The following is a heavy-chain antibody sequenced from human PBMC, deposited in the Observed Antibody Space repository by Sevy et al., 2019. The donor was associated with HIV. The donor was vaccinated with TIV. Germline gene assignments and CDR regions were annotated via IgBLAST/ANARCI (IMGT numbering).Heavy chain of an antibody. CDR3: ARGSRKVSGWIDY. D-gene: IGHD6-19*01. CDR2: ISSSSSTI. J-gene: IGHJ4*02. CDR1: GFTFSSYS. V-gene: IGHV3-48*02. Sequence: GGSLRLSCAASGFTFSSYSMNWVRQAPGKGLEWVSYISSSSSTIYYADSVKGRFTISRVNAKNSLYLQMNSLRDEDTAVYYCARGSRKVSGWIDYWGQGTLVTVSS.